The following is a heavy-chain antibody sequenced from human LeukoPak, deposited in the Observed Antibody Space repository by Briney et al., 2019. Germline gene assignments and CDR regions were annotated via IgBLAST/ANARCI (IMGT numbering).Heavy chain of an antibody. CDR3: ARVLYDYVWGSYRFRGEFDAFDI. J-gene: IGHJ3*02. CDR2: MNPNSGNT. V-gene: IGHV1-8*03. CDR1: GYTFTSYD. Sequence: ASVKVSCKASGYTFTSYDINWVRQATGQGLEWMGWMNPNSGNTGYAQKFQGRVTITRNTSISTAYMELSSLRSEDTAVYYCARVLYDYVWGSYRFRGEFDAFDIWGQGTTVTVSS. D-gene: IGHD3-16*02.